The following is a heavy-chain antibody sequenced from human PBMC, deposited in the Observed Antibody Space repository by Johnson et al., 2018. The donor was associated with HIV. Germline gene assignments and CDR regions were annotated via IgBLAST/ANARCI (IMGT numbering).Heavy chain of an antibody. J-gene: IGHJ3*02. V-gene: IGHV3-53*01. CDR1: GFTVSSNY. CDR2: IYIDDST. CDR3: AKDRAYSDGPDAVDI. Sequence: VQLVESGGGLIQPGGSLRLSCAASGFTVSSNYMNWVRQAPGRGLEWVSVIYIDDSTYYADSVKGRFTLSSDNSKKTLYLQMNGLRAEDTAVYYCAKDRAYSDGPDAVDIWGQGTMVTVSS. D-gene: IGHD5-18*01.